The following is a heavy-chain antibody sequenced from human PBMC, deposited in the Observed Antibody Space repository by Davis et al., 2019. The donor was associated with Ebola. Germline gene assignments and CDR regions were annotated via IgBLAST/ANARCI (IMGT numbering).Heavy chain of an antibody. J-gene: IGHJ6*02. CDR3: ANGTPVGPNYYYYGMDV. CDR1: GFTFSSYS. CDR2: ISSSSSTI. Sequence: PGGSLRLSCAASGFTFSSYSMNWVRQAPGKGLEWVSYISSSSSTIYYADSVKGRFTISRDNAKNSLYLQMNSLRAEDTAVYYCANGTPVGPNYYYYGMDVWGQGTTVTVSS. V-gene: IGHV3-48*01.